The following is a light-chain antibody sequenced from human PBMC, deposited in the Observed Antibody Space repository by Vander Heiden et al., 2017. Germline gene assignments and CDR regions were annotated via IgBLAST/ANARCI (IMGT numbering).Light chain of an antibody. CDR3: QQSYSTPSRT. J-gene: IGKJ2*01. V-gene: IGKV1-39*01. CDR2: AAS. Sequence: DIQMTQSPSSLSASVGDRVTITCRASQSISSYFNWYQQKPGKAPKLLIYAASSLQSGVPSRFSGSGSGTDFTLTISSLQPEDFATYYCQQSYSTPSRTFGQGTKLEIK. CDR1: QSISSY.